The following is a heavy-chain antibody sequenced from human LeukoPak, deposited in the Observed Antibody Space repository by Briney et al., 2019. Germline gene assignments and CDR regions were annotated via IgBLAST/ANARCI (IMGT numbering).Heavy chain of an antibody. Sequence: GGSLRLSCAASGFTFSSYAMSWVRQAPGKGLEWVSAISGSGGSTYYADSVKGRFTISRDNAKNSLYLQMNSLRAEDTALYYCAKDWGYGSGSYVDYWGQGTLVTVSS. D-gene: IGHD3-10*01. J-gene: IGHJ4*02. V-gene: IGHV3-23*01. CDR3: AKDWGYGSGSYVDY. CDR2: ISGSGGST. CDR1: GFTFSSYA.